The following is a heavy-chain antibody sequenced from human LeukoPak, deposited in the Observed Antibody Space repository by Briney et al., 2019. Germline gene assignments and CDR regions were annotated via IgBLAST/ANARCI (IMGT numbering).Heavy chain of an antibody. D-gene: IGHD5-18*01. CDR3: ARGYSYGYGHYFDY. Sequence: GGSLRLSCAASGFTFSTYWMSWVRQTPGKGLEWVANIKQDGSEKNYVDSVKGRFTISGDNTKNSVYLQMNSLRAEDTAVYYCARGYSYGYGHYFDYWGQGTLVTVSS. CDR1: GFTFSTYW. V-gene: IGHV3-7*01. CDR2: IKQDGSEK. J-gene: IGHJ4*02.